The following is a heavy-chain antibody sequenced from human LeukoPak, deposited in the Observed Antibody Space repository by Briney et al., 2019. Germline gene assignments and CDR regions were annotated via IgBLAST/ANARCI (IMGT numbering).Heavy chain of an antibody. Sequence: ASVKVSCKASGYTFTSYGISWVRQAPGQGLEWMGWISAYNGNTNHAQKLQGRVTMTTDTSTSTAYMELRSLRSDDTAVYYSARDLDPDYYDSSGLLGYWGQGTLVTVSS. CDR3: ARDLDPDYYDSSGLLGY. V-gene: IGHV1-18*01. J-gene: IGHJ4*02. D-gene: IGHD3-22*01. CDR1: GYTFTSYG. CDR2: ISAYNGNT.